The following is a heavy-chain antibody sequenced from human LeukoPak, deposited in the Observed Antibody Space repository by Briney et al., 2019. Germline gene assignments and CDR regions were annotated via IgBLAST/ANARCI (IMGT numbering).Heavy chain of an antibody. D-gene: IGHD3-22*01. CDR1: GGSFSGYY. CDR2: INHSGST. CDR3: ARGSRLVSDSSGYYYFDY. J-gene: IGHJ4*02. V-gene: IGHV4-34*01. Sequence: SETLSLTCAVYGGSFSGYYWSWIRQPPGKGLEWIGEINHSGSTNYNPSLKSRVTISVDTSKNQFSLKLSSVTAADTAVYYCARGSRLVSDSSGYYYFDYWGQGTLVTVSS.